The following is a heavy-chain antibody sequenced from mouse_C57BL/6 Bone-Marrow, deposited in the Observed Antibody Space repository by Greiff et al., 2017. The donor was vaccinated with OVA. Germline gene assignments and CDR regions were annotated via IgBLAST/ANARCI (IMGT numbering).Heavy chain of an antibody. D-gene: IGHD1-1*01. CDR1: GFTFSSYA. CDR2: ISDGGSYT. V-gene: IGHV5-4*03. CDR3: ARAVVACYYYGMDY. J-gene: IGHJ4*01. Sequence: EVKLVESGGGLVKPGGSLTLSCAASGFTFSSYAMSWVRQTPGKRLEWVATISDGGSYTYYPDNVKGRFTISRDNAKNNLYLQMSHLKSEDTAMYECARAVVACYYYGMDYWGQGTSVTVSS.